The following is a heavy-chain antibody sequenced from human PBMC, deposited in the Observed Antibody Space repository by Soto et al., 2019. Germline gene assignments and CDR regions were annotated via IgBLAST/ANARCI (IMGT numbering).Heavy chain of an antibody. D-gene: IGHD6-25*01. Sequence: QVQLQESGPGLVKPSQTLSLTCTVSGGSISSGGYYWSWIRQHPGKGLEWIGYIYHSGSTYYNPSLKSRVTISVDTSKNQFXLKVGSVTAADTAVYYCAREAAGILNLFDPLGQGTLVTVSS. V-gene: IGHV4-31*03. CDR1: GGSISSGGYY. CDR3: AREAAGILNLFDP. J-gene: IGHJ5*02. CDR2: IYHSGST.